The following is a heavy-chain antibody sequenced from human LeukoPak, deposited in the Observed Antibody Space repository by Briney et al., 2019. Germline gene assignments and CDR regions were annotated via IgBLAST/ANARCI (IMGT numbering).Heavy chain of an antibody. CDR1: GASISSYY. CDR3: ATGRRSSGWYG. V-gene: IGHV4-59*01. Sequence: PSETLSLTCTVSGASISSYYWGWSRQPPRKGLEGFGGIDYSGGTNYNPSLKSRGTISLGTSTTQFSLKLSFVTAADTAVYYCATGRRSSGWYGWGQGTLVTVYS. CDR2: IDYSGGT. J-gene: IGHJ4*02. D-gene: IGHD6-19*01.